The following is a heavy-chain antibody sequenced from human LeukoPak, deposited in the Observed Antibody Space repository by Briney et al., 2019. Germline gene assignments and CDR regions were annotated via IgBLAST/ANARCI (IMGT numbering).Heavy chain of an antibody. CDR1: GFTFSNYA. CDR2: VSGSASST. Sequence: GGSLRLSCAASGFTFSNYAMSWVRQAPGKGLEWVSAVSGSASSTYHADSVKGRFTISRDNSKNTLYLQMNSLRGEDTAAYYCAGYGGSYPYYMDVWGKGTTVTMSS. J-gene: IGHJ6*03. CDR3: AGYGGSYPYYMDV. V-gene: IGHV3-23*01. D-gene: IGHD1-26*01.